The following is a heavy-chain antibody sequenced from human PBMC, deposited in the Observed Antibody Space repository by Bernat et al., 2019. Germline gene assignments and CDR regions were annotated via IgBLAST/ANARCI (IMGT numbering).Heavy chain of an antibody. Sequence: QVQLVESGGGVVQPGRSLRLSCAASGFTFSSYGMHWVRQAPDKGLEWVAVIWYDGSNEYYADSVKGRFTISRDNSKKTLYLQMNSLSADDTAVYYCARGTVAGYIDYWGQGTLVTVSS. CDR1: GFTFSSYG. CDR2: IWYDGSNE. J-gene: IGHJ4*02. V-gene: IGHV3-33*01. D-gene: IGHD6-19*01. CDR3: ARGTVAGYIDY.